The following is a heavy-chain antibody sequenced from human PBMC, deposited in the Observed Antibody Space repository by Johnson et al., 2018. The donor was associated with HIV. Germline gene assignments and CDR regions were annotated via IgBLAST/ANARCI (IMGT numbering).Heavy chain of an antibody. V-gene: IGHV3-20*04. Sequence: EVQLVESGGGVVRPGGSLRLSCAASGFTFDDYGISWVRQAPGKGLEWVSGINWNGGSTGYADSVKGRFTISRDNAKNSLYLQMNNLRAEDTALYYCARVSDDYGGNPAAWGAFDIWGQGTMVTVSS. J-gene: IGHJ3*02. D-gene: IGHD4-23*01. CDR2: INWNGGST. CDR3: ARVSDDYGGNPAAWGAFDI. CDR1: GFTFDDYG.